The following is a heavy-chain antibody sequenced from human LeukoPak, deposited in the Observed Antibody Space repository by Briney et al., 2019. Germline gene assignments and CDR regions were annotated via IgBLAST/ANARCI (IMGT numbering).Heavy chain of an antibody. V-gene: IGHV3-53*04. D-gene: IGHD3-22*01. CDR1: GFTVSSNY. J-gene: IGHJ4*02. CDR3: ARGGGDYYDSSGYYDY. Sequence: SLRLSCAASGFTVSSNYMSWVRQAPGKGLEWVSVIYSGGSTYYADSVKGRFTISRHNSKNTLYLQMSSLRAEDTAVYYCARGGGDYYDSSGYYDYWGQGTLVTVSS. CDR2: IYSGGST.